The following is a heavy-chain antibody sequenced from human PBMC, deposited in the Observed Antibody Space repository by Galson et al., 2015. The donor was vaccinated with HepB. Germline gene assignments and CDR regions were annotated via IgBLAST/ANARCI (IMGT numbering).Heavy chain of an antibody. CDR3: ARDVLAYCGGDCHQNNWFDP. J-gene: IGHJ5*02. CDR1: GGSIRSYY. Sequence: LSLTCTVSGGSIRSYYWSWIRQPPGQGLEWIGYIYYSGSTNYNPSLKSRVTISVDTSKNQFSLKLSSVTAADTAVYYCARDVLAYCGGDCHQNNWFDPWGQGTLVTVSS. CDR2: IYYSGST. V-gene: IGHV4-59*01. D-gene: IGHD2-21*02.